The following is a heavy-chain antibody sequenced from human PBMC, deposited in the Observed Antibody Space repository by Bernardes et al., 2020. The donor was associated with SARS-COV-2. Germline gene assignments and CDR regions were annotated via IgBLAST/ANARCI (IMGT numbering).Heavy chain of an antibody. Sequence: SETLSLTCTVSGGSISSYYWSWIRQPPGKGLEWIGYIYYSGSTNYNPSLKSRVTISVDTSKNQFSLKLSSVTAADTAVYYCARAVGGGSWPGYGMDVWGQGTTVTVSS. D-gene: IGHD2-15*01. CDR3: ARAVGGGSWPGYGMDV. V-gene: IGHV4-59*01. J-gene: IGHJ6*02. CDR2: IYYSGST. CDR1: GGSISSYY.